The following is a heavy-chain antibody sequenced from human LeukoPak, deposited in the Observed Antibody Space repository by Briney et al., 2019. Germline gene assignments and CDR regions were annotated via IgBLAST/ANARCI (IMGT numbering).Heavy chain of an antibody. Sequence: PSQTLSLTCTVSGGSISSGGYYWSWIRQHPGKGLEWIGYIYYNGSTYYNPSLKSRVTISVDTSKNQFSLKLSSATAADTAVYYCARGLTGGSGMYYYYGMDVWGKGTTVTVSS. CDR2: IYYNGST. D-gene: IGHD3-10*01. CDR1: GGSISSGGYY. J-gene: IGHJ6*04. CDR3: ARGLTGGSGMYYYYGMDV. V-gene: IGHV4-31*03.